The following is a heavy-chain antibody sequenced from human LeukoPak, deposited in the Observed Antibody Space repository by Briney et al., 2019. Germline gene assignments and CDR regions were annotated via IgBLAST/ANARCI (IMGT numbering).Heavy chain of an antibody. J-gene: IGHJ4*02. CDR2: IWYDGSNK. CDR1: GFTFSSYG. V-gene: IGHV3-33*01. Sequence: GGSLRLSCAASGFTFSSYGMHWVRQAPGKGLEWVAVIWYDGSNKYYADSVKGRFTISRDNSKNTLYLQMNTLRAEDTAVYYCARRRPLYGDYLYWGQGTLVTVSS. CDR3: ARRRPLYGDYLY. D-gene: IGHD4-17*01.